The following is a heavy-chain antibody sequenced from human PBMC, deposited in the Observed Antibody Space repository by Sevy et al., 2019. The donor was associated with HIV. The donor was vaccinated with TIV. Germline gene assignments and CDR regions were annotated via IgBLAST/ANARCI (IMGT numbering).Heavy chain of an antibody. CDR3: ARGIREDYYDSSGYYYDQGFDP. Sequence: SETLSLTCTVSGGSISSYYWSWIRQPPGKGLEWIGYIYYSGSTNYNPSLKSGVTISVDTSKNQFSLKLSSVTAADTAVYYCARGIREDYYDSSGYYYDQGFDPWGQGTLVTVSS. CDR2: IYYSGST. CDR1: GGSISSYY. D-gene: IGHD3-22*01. J-gene: IGHJ5*02. V-gene: IGHV4-59*01.